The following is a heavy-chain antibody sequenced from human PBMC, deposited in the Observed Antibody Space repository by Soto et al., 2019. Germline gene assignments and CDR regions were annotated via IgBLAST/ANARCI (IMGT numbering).Heavy chain of an antibody. CDR2: IIPILGIA. V-gene: IGHV1-69*02. Sequence: SVKVSCKASRGTFSCYTIYWVRHAPGQELECMGSIIPILGIANYAPKFQGRVTITADKSTSTAYMELSSLRSEDTAVYYCAGNEGGNSPLDPSGQGTLVTVSS. CDR1: RGTFSCYT. CDR3: AGNEGGNSPLDP. J-gene: IGHJ5*02. D-gene: IGHD2-21*02.